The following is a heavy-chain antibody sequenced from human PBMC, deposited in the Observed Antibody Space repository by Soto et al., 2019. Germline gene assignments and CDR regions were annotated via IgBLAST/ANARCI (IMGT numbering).Heavy chain of an antibody. CDR3: ARVATVTTSIDY. D-gene: IGHD4-17*01. V-gene: IGHV4-30-4*01. CDR1: GGSISSGDYY. J-gene: IGHJ4*02. Sequence: SETLSLTCTVSGGSISSGDYYWSWIRQPPGKGLEWIGYIYYSGSTYYNPSLKSRVTISVDTSKNQFSLKLSSVTAADTAVYYCARVATVTTSIDYWGQGTLVTVSS. CDR2: IYYSGST.